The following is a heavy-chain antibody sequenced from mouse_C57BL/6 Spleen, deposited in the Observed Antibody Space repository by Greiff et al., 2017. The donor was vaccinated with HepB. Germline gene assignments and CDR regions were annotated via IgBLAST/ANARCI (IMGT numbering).Heavy chain of an antibody. V-gene: IGHV1-78*01. Sequence: VQLQQSDAELVKPGASVKISCKVSGYTFTDHTIHWMKQRPEQGLEWIGYIYPRDGSTKYNEKFKGKATLTADKSSSTAYMQLNSLTSEDSAVYFCARGGYDGYHYYAMDYWGQGTSVTVSS. CDR3: ARGGYDGYHYYAMDY. J-gene: IGHJ4*01. CDR1: GYTFTDHT. D-gene: IGHD2-3*01. CDR2: IYPRDGST.